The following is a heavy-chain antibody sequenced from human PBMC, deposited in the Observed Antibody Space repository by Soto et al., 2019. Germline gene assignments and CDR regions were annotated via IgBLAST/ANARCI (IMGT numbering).Heavy chain of an antibody. CDR3: ARHKDPPYYYDSSGYGMDV. J-gene: IGHJ6*02. Sequence: PGESLKISCKGSGYSFAGYWITWVRQKPGKGLEWMGRIDPSDSHTYYSPSFRGHVTISATKSITTVFLQWSSLRASDTAMYYCARHKDPPYYYDSSGYGMDVWGQGTTVTVSS. D-gene: IGHD3-22*01. CDR1: GYSFAGYW. CDR2: IDPSDSHT. V-gene: IGHV5-10-1*01.